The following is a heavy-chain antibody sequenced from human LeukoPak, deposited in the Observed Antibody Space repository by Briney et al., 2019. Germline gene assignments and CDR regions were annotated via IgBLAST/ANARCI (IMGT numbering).Heavy chain of an antibody. CDR2: INHSGST. CDR3: ARHGSKYSSSSGVY. Sequence: SETLSLTCAVHGGSFSGYYWSWIRQPPGKGLEWIGEINHSGSTNYNPSLKSRVTISVDTSKNQFSLKLSSVTAADTVVYYCARHGSKYSSSSGVYWGQGTLVTVSS. V-gene: IGHV4-34*01. CDR1: GGSFSGYY. D-gene: IGHD6-6*01. J-gene: IGHJ4*02.